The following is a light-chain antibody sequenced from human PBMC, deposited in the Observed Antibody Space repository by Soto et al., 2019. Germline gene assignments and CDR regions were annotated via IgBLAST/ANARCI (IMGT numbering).Light chain of an antibody. CDR1: QSISNW. CDR2: KAS. V-gene: IGKV1-5*03. J-gene: IGKJ1*01. Sequence: DLQMTQSPSTLSASVGDRVTITCRASQSISNWLAWYQQKPGKAPKLLIYKASSLESGVPSRFSGRGSGTEFTLTISSLQPDDCATYYCQQYNSYPCTFGQGTNVEIK. CDR3: QQYNSYPCT.